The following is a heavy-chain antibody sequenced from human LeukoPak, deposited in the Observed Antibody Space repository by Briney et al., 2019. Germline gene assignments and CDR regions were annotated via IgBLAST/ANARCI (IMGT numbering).Heavy chain of an antibody. Sequence: GGSLRLSCAASGFTFSSSSMNWVRQAPGKGLEWVSFISTSGTIYYADSVKGRFTISRDNAKNSLYLQMTSLRAEDTAVYYCARLTDYWGQGTLVTVSS. CDR3: ARLTDY. V-gene: IGHV3-48*01. J-gene: IGHJ4*02. CDR2: ISTSGTI. CDR1: GFTFSSSS.